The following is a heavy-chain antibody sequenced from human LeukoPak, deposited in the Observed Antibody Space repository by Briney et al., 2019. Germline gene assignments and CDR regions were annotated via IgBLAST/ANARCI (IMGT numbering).Heavy chain of an antibody. Sequence: GRSLRLSCAASGFTFDDYAMHWVRQAPGKGLEWVSGISWNSGSIGYADSVKGRFTISRDNAKNSLYLQMNSLRAEDTALYYCAYDRRARDIGGFDYWGQGTLVTVSS. J-gene: IGHJ4*02. D-gene: IGHD2-15*01. CDR2: ISWNSGSI. CDR1: GFTFDDYA. CDR3: AYDRRARDIGGFDY. V-gene: IGHV3-9*01.